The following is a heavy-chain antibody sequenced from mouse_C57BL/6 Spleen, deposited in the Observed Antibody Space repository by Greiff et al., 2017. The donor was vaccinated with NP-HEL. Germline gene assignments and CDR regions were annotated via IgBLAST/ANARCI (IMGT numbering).Heavy chain of an antibody. CDR3: ARDGGIDGNYDYYAMDY. V-gene: IGHV1-54*01. J-gene: IGHJ4*01. CDR1: GYAFTNYL. D-gene: IGHD2-1*01. Sequence: QVQLQQSGAELVRPGTSVKVSCKASGYAFTNYLIEWVKQRPGQGLEWIGVINPGSGGTNYNEKFKGKATLTADKSSSTAYMQLSSLTSEDSAVYFCARDGGIDGNYDYYAMDYWGQGTSVTVSS. CDR2: INPGSGGT.